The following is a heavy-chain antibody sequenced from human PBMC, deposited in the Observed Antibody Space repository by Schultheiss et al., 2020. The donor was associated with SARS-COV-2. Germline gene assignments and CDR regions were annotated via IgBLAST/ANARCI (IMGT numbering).Heavy chain of an antibody. Sequence: SETLSLTCAVYGGSFSGYYWSWIRQPPGKGLEWIGYIYYSGSTNYNPSLKSRVTMSVDTSKNQFSLKLSSVTAADTAVYYCARELDGYLDYWGQGTLVTVSS. CDR1: GGSFSGYY. J-gene: IGHJ4*02. CDR2: IYYSGST. V-gene: IGHV4-59*12. D-gene: IGHD5-24*01. CDR3: ARELDGYLDY.